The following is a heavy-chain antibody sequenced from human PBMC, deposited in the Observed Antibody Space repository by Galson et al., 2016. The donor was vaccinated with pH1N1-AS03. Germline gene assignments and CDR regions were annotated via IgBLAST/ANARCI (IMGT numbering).Heavy chain of an antibody. J-gene: IGHJ5*02. Sequence: SLRLSCAASGFNFSASAMHWVRQTSGKGLEWIGRIRAKAYNYATEYAAPVRGRFTISKDDSKNTAFLQMNSLKIEDTAVYYCTRHPRRAAGGLGGFDPWGQGTLVVVSS. CDR3: TRHPRRAAGGLGGFDP. CDR1: GFNFSASA. V-gene: IGHV3-73*01. D-gene: IGHD6-13*01. CDR2: IRAKAYNYAT.